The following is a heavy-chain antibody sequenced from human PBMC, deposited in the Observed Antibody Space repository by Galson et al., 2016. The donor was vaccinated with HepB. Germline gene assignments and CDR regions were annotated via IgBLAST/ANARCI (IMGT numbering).Heavy chain of an antibody. Sequence: SVKVSCKASGYPFTRFVIHWLRQAPGQRLEWMGWIAVGNGNTRYSQKFQDRVTITRDTSASAVYMELSSLRSDDSSLYYCARDYEHCTGGSCPGYWGQGTLVTVTS. J-gene: IGHJ4*02. CDR2: IAVGNGNT. CDR1: GYPFTRFV. CDR3: ARDYEHCTGGSCPGY. D-gene: IGHD2-15*01. V-gene: IGHV1-3*01.